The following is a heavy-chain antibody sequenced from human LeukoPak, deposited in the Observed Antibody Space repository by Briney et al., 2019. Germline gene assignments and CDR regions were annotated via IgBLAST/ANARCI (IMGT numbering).Heavy chain of an antibody. V-gene: IGHV3-23*01. CDR2: ISGSGGST. CDR1: GFTFSSYG. Sequence: GGSLRLSCAASGFTFSSYGMSWVRQAPGKGLEWVSAISGSGGSTYYADSVKGRFTISRDNSKNTLYLQMNSLRAEDAAVYFCAKAPVTSCRGAYCYPFDSWGQGTLVTVSS. J-gene: IGHJ4*02. D-gene: IGHD2-21*01. CDR3: AKAPVTSCRGAYCYPFDS.